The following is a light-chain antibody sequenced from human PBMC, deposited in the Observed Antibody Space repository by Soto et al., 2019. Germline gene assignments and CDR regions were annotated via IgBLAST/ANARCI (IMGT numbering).Light chain of an antibody. CDR3: CSYAGSSTFVV. J-gene: IGLJ2*01. V-gene: IGLV2-23*02. CDR2: EVS. CDR1: SSDVGSYNL. Sequence: QSVLTQPASVSGSPGQSITISCTGTSSDVGSYNLVSWYQQHPGKAPKLMIYEVSKRPSGVSNRFSGSKSGNTASLTISGLQADDEADYYCCSYAGSSTFVVFGGGTKLTV.